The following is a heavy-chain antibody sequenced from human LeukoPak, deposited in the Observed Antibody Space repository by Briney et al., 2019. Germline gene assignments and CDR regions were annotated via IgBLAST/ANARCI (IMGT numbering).Heavy chain of an antibody. Sequence: ASVKVSCKASGYTFTSYYMHWVRQAPGQGLEWMGIINPSGGSTSYAQKFQGRVTMTRDMSTSTVYMELSSLRSEDTAVYYCARDLYYGSGSYYNYYYYYYMDVWGKGTTVTVSS. V-gene: IGHV1-46*01. CDR1: GYTFTSYY. CDR2: INPSGGST. J-gene: IGHJ6*03. CDR3: ARDLYYGSGSYYNYYYYYYMDV. D-gene: IGHD3-10*01.